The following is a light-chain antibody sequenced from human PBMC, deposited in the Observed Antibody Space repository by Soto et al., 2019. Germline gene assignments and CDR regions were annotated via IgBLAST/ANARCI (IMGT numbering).Light chain of an antibody. Sequence: DVKMSQSPSSLSASVGDRVTITCRASQSISSYLNWYQQKPGKAPKLLIYDASNLESGVPSRFSGSGSGTEFTLTISNLQPDDFATYYCQQYENYWTFGQGTKVAIK. V-gene: IGKV1-5*01. CDR2: DAS. J-gene: IGKJ1*01. CDR3: QQYENYWT. CDR1: QSISSY.